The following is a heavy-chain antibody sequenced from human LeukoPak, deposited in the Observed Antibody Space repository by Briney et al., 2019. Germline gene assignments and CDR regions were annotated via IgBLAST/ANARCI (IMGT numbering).Heavy chain of an antibody. Sequence: PGGSLRLSCAASGFTFTSYAMSWVRQAPEKGLEWVSGISGTGGTYYADSVKGRFTISRDNSKNTLYLQMNSLRAEDTAVYYCAREGGSIVVVTIDAFDIWGQGTMVTVSS. CDR1: GFTFTSYA. CDR2: ISGTGGT. D-gene: IGHD3-22*01. V-gene: IGHV3-23*01. J-gene: IGHJ3*02. CDR3: AREGGSIVVVTIDAFDI.